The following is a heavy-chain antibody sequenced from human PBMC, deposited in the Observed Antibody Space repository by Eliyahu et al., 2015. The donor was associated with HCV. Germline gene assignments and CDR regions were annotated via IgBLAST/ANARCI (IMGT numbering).Heavy chain of an antibody. D-gene: IGHD3-10*01. CDR1: XXTFTSYY. V-gene: IGHV1-46*01. J-gene: IGHJ2*01. CDR3: ARAGGSYWYFDL. CDR2: INPTDGST. Sequence: QVQLVQSGAEVKKPGASXKVSCKASXXTFTSYYFHWVRQAPGQGLEWMGIINPTDGSTRYAQKFQGRVTMTRDTSTNTIYMELSSLRSEDTALYFCARAGGSYWYFDLWGRGTLVTVSS.